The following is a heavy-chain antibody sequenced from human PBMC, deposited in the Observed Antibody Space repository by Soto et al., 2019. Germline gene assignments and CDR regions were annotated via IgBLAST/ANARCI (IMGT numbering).Heavy chain of an antibody. V-gene: IGHV1-3*01. CDR2: INAGNGNT. J-gene: IGHJ4*02. CDR1: GYTFTSYA. Sequence: QVQLVQSGAEVKKPGASVKGSCKASGYTFTSYAMHWVRQAPGQRLEWMGWINAGNGNTKYSQKFQGRVTITRDTSASTAYMELSSMRSEDTAVYYCASTPYCSSTRCYMSTFDYWGQGTLVTVSS. D-gene: IGHD2-2*02. CDR3: ASTPYCSSTRCYMSTFDY.